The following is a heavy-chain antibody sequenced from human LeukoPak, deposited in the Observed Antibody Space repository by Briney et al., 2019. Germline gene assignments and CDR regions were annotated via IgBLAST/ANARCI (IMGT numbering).Heavy chain of an antibody. CDR1: GYTFTSYA. V-gene: IGHV1-3*01. D-gene: IGHD3-10*01. CDR2: INAGNGNT. CDR3: ARGATITMVRGVPYGMDV. J-gene: IGHJ6*02. Sequence: ASVKVSCKASGYTFTSYAMHWVRQAPGQRLEWMGWINAGNGNTKYSQKFQGRVTMTRDTSTSTVYMELSSLRSEDTAVYYCARGATITMVRGVPYGMDVWGQGTTVTVSS.